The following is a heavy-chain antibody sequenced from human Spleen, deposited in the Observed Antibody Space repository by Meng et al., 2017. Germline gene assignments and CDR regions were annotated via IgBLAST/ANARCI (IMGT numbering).Heavy chain of an antibody. CDR3: AILVYATERDW. Sequence: ASVKVSCKASGYTFTGYYIHWVRQVPGQGPEWMGRINPNSGGTNSAQKFQGRVTMTRDTSISTAYMELNRLRSDDTAVYYCAILVYATERDWWGQGTLVTVSS. V-gene: IGHV1-2*06. D-gene: IGHD2-8*01. CDR1: GYTFTGYY. J-gene: IGHJ4*02. CDR2: INPNSGGT.